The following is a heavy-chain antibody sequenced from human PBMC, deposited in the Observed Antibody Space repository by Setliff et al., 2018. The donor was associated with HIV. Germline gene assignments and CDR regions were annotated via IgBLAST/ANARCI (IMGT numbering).Heavy chain of an antibody. J-gene: IGHJ5*02. Sequence: GGSLRLSCAASGFNFSNYWMSWVRQAPGKGLEWVANINQDGSEKNYLDSVEGRFAISKDFAKRSVYLQMDNLRAEDTATYYCARGLWLGTFDLWGQGTLVTVSS. V-gene: IGHV3-7*03. CDR3: ARGLWLGTFDL. CDR1: GFNFSNYW. CDR2: INQDGSEK. D-gene: IGHD6-19*01.